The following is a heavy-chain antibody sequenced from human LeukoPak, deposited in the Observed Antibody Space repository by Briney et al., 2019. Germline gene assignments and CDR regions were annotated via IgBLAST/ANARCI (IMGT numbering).Heavy chain of an antibody. V-gene: IGHV4-4*02. Sequence: SETLSLTCAVSGDSVSGSFWWSWVRQPPHKGLEWIGEIHHSGSSHYNPSLESRVIISLDGSKNLLSLELSSVTAADTAVYYCVRHSGWYFGYWGQGTLVTVSS. CDR2: IHHSGSS. D-gene: IGHD6-19*01. CDR3: VRHSGWYFGY. J-gene: IGHJ4*02. CDR1: GDSVSGSFW.